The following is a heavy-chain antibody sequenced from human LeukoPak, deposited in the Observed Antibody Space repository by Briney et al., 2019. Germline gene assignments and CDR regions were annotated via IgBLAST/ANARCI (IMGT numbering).Heavy chain of an antibody. J-gene: IGHJ4*02. CDR3: ARADYDFWSGYGYFGY. Sequence: GGSLRLSCAASGFTVSSNYMSWVRQAPGKGLEWVSVIYSGGSTYYADSVKGRFTISRDNSKNTLYLQMNSLRAEDTAVYYCARADYDFWSGYGYFGYWGQGTLVTVSS. CDR1: GFTVSSNY. D-gene: IGHD3-3*01. CDR2: IYSGGST. V-gene: IGHV3-53*01.